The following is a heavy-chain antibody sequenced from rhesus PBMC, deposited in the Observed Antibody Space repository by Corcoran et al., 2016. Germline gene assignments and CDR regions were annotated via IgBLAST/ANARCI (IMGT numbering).Heavy chain of an antibody. J-gene: IGHJ4*01. CDR1: GGSISSNY. Sequence: QLQLQESGPGLVTPSETLSLTCAVSGGSISSNYWSWIRQPPGKGLDWIGRISGSGGNTDYNPSLKSRVTISTDTSKNQFSLKLSSVTAADTAVFYCARRRGSWNYFDYWGQGVLVTVSS. D-gene: IGHD6-25*01. CDR2: ISGSGGNT. V-gene: IGHV4-173*01. CDR3: ARRRGSWNYFDY.